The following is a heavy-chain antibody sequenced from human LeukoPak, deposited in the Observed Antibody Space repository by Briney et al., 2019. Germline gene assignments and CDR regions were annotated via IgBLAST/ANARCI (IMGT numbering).Heavy chain of an antibody. CDR3: GGNDILTGPDY. D-gene: IGHD3-9*01. Sequence: GGSLRLSCAASGFTFSNYWMHWVRQAPGKGLVWVSRIKSDGSRTDYADSVKGRFTISRDNAKNSLYLHIHRLRAEDTAVYYCGGNDILTGPDYWGQGILVAVSS. V-gene: IGHV3-74*01. CDR2: IKSDGSRT. J-gene: IGHJ4*02. CDR1: GFTFSNYW.